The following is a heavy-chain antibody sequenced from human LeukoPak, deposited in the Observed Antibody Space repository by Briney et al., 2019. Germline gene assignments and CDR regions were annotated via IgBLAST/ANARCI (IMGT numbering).Heavy chain of an antibody. Sequence: GGSLRLSCAASGFTFSSYAMSWVRQAPGKGLEWVSAISGSGGITYYADSVNGRFTISRDNSKNTLYLQMNSLRAEDTAVYYYEKDGDIVATIIDYWGQGTLVTVSS. J-gene: IGHJ4*02. CDR1: GFTFSSYA. CDR3: EKDGDIVATIIDY. D-gene: IGHD5-12*01. V-gene: IGHV3-23*01. CDR2: ISGSGGIT.